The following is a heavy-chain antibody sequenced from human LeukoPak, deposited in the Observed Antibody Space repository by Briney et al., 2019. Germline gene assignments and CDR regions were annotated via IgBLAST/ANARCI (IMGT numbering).Heavy chain of an antibody. CDR2: IWYDGSNK. D-gene: IGHD2-15*01. CDR1: VFTFSNYA. Sequence: GGSLRLSRAASVFTFSNYAMYGGPRAPGKGLEWGIIIWYDGSNKNYADSVKGRFTISRDNSKNTLYLQMNSLRAEDTAVYYCARGAYCSGGRCQGAFDIWGQGTMVTVSS. J-gene: IGHJ3*02. CDR3: ARGAYCSGGRCQGAFDI. V-gene: IGHV3-33*01.